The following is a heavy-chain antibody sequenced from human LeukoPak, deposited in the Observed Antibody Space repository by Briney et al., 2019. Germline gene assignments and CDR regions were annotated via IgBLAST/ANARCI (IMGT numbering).Heavy chain of an antibody. D-gene: IGHD3-22*01. CDR3: AGDTRDYYDSSGYPLFDY. Sequence: GASVKVSCKASGYTLTSYGISWVRQAPGQGLEWMGWISAYNGNTNYAQKLQGRVTMTTDTSTTTAYMDLRSLRSDDTAVYYCAGDTRDYYDSSGYPLFDYWGQGTLVTVSS. CDR2: ISAYNGNT. CDR1: GYTLTSYG. V-gene: IGHV1-18*01. J-gene: IGHJ4*02.